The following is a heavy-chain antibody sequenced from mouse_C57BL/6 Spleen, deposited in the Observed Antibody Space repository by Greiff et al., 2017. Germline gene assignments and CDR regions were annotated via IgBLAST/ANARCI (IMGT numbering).Heavy chain of an antibody. J-gene: IGHJ1*03. CDR2: IDPSDSYT. D-gene: IGHD3-1*01. CDR3: ARGLDWYFDV. V-gene: IGHV1-69*01. Sequence: QVQLQQPGAELVMPGASVKLSCKASGYTFTSYWMHWVKQRPGQGLEWIGEIDPSDSYTNYNQKFKGKSTLTVDKSSSTAYMQLSSLTSEDSAVYYCARGLDWYFDVWGTATTVTVSS. CDR1: GYTFTSYW.